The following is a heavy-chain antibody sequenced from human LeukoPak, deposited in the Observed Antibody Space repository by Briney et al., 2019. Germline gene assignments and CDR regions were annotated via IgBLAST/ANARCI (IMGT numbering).Heavy chain of an antibody. V-gene: IGHV3-7*01. CDR3: ARDLKRYCSGGSCSDFDY. CDR1: GFTFSSYW. CDR2: IKQHGSEK. J-gene: IGHJ4*02. D-gene: IGHD2-15*01. Sequence: GGSLRLSCAASGFTFSSYWMSWVRQAPGKGLEWVANIKQHGSEKYYVDSVKGRFTISRDNAKNSLYLQMNSLRAEDTAVYYFARDLKRYCSGGSCSDFDYWGQGTLVTVSS.